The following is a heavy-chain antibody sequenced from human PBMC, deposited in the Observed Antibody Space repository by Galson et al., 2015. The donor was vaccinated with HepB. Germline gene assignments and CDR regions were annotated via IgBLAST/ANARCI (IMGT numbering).Heavy chain of an antibody. J-gene: IGHJ6*02. Sequence: SLRLSCAASGPTFRDHDMNWVRQAPGKGLEWLSHISSFGRTVNYADSVKGRFTISRDNAKKSLYLQMNSLRDEDTAVYYCVRTNITEVMVASIESSYIYGMDVWGQGTTVTVSS. V-gene: IGHV3-48*02. CDR2: ISSFGRTV. D-gene: IGHD2-21*01. CDR1: GPTFRDHD. CDR3: VRTNITEVMVASIESSYIYGMDV.